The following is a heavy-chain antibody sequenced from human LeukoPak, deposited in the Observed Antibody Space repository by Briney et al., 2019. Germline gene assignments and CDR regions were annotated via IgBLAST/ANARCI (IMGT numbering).Heavy chain of an antibody. Sequence: GGSLRLSCAASGFTFSSYGMHWVRQAPGTGLEWVAFISYDGTEKYYADSVKGRFTISRDNSKNTLYLQMNSLRAEDTAVYYCARDSRKYYYDSSGYPSDYWGQGTLVTVSS. V-gene: IGHV3-30*03. CDR1: GFTFSSYG. D-gene: IGHD3-22*01. CDR3: ARDSRKYYYDSSGYPSDY. CDR2: ISYDGTEK. J-gene: IGHJ4*02.